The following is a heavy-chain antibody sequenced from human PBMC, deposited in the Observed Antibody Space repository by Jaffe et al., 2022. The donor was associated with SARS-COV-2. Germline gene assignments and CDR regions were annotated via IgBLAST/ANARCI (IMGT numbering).Heavy chain of an antibody. J-gene: IGHJ4*02. CDR2: ISGSGDST. CDR1: GFTFSSYA. Sequence: EVQMLESGGGSVQPGGSLRLSCVGSGFTFSSYAMSWVRQAPGKGLEWVSAISGSGDSTYYADSVKGRFTISRDNSKNTLYLQMNSLRAEDTATYHCAKDRIRTYFYGSGTDYWGQGTLVTVSS. CDR3: AKDRIRTYFYGSGTDY. V-gene: IGHV3-23*01. D-gene: IGHD3-10*01.